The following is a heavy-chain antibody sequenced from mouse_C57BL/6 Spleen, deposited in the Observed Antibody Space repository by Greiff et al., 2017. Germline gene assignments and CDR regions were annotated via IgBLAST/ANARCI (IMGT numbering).Heavy chain of an antibody. J-gene: IGHJ1*03. V-gene: IGHV2-9*01. Sequence: VKLMESGPGLVAPSQSLSITCTVSGFSLTSYGVDWVRQPPGTGLEWLGVIWGGGSTNYNSALMSRLSISKDNSKSQVFLKMNSLQTDDTAMYYCAKHRYYGNYDWYFDVWGTGTTVTVSS. CDR1: GFSLTSYG. D-gene: IGHD2-1*01. CDR3: AKHRYYGNYDWYFDV. CDR2: IWGGGST.